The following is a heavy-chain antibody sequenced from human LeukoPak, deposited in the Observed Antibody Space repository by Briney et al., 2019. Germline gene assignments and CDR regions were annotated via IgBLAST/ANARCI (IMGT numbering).Heavy chain of an antibody. D-gene: IGHD6-19*01. J-gene: IGHJ4*02. CDR3: ASRSHKTIVGADTREVGDY. Sequence: ASVKVSCKASGGTLRRHTITWVRQAPGQGLEWMGRIIPMMGIANYARKFQGRVTITADTSTDTAYMDLISLRSEDTAVYYCASRSHKTIVGADTREVGDYWGQGTLVTVSS. CDR1: GGTLRRHT. V-gene: IGHV1-69*02. CDR2: IIPMMGIA.